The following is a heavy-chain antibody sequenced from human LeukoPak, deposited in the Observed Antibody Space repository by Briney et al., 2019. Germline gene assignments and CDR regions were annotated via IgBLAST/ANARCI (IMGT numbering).Heavy chain of an antibody. CDR3: ARAWSGGSDMGDWFDP. CDR2: IYYSGST. J-gene: IGHJ5*02. CDR1: GGSISSYY. Sequence: SETLSLTCTVSGGSISSYYWSWIRQPPGKGLEWIGYIYYSGSTNYNPSLKSRVTISVDTSKNQFSLKLSSVSAADTAVYYCARAWSGGSDMGDWFDPWGQGTLVTVSS. D-gene: IGHD1-26*01. V-gene: IGHV4-59*01.